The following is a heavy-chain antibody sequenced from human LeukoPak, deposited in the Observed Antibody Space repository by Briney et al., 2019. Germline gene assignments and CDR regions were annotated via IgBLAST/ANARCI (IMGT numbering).Heavy chain of an antibody. CDR1: GYTFTSYG. CDR2: ISAYNGNT. D-gene: IGHD1-1*01. V-gene: IGHV1-18*01. Sequence: GASVKVSCKASGYTFTSYGISWVRQAPGQGLEWMGWISAYNGNTNYAQKLQGRVTMTTDTSTSTAYMELRSLRSDDTAVYYCARDPGTTGTTETFDYWGQGTLVTVSS. J-gene: IGHJ4*02. CDR3: ARDPGTTGTTETFDY.